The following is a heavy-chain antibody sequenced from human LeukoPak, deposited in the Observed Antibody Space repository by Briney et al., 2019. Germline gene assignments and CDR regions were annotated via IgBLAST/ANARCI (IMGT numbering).Heavy chain of an antibody. CDR3: ASDREYSSGWVDY. CDR1: DYTFTSYG. Sequence: GASVKVSCKASDYTFTSYGISWVRQAPGQGLEWMGWISTYNGNTNYAQKFQGRVTMTTDTSTSTAYMELRSLRSDDTAIYYCASDREYSSGWVDYWGQGTLVTVSS. D-gene: IGHD6-19*01. V-gene: IGHV1-18*01. J-gene: IGHJ4*02. CDR2: ISTYNGNT.